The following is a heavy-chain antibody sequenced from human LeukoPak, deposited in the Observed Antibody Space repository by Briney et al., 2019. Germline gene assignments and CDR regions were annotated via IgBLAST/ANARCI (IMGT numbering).Heavy chain of an antibody. CDR3: ARIQRQQLDNYFDY. J-gene: IGHJ4*02. CDR1: GYSFTSYW. CDR2: IYPGDSDT. D-gene: IGHD6-13*01. V-gene: IGHV5-51*01. Sequence: GESLKISCKGSGYSFTSYWIGWVRQMPGKGLEWMGIIYPGDSDTRYSPSFQGQVTISAVKSTSTAYLQWSSLKASDTAMYYCARIQRQQLDNYFDYWGQGTLVTVSS.